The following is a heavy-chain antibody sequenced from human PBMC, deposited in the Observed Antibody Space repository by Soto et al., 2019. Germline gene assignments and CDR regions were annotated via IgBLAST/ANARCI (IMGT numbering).Heavy chain of an antibody. CDR2: TRNKANSYTT. D-gene: IGHD4-17*01. J-gene: IGHJ4*02. V-gene: IGHV3-72*01. Sequence: GGSLRLSCAASGFTFSDHYMDWVRQAPGKGLEWVGRTRNKANSYTTEYAASVKGRFTISRVDSKNSLYLQMNSLKTEDTAVYYCARATAGEYGDYYFDYWGQGTLVTVSS. CDR1: GFTFSDHY. CDR3: ARATAGEYGDYYFDY.